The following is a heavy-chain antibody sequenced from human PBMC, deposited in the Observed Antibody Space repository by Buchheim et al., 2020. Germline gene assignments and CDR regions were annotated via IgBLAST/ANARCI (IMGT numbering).Heavy chain of an antibody. V-gene: IGHV4-59*01. D-gene: IGHD3-3*01. CDR1: GGSISSYY. CDR2: IYYSGST. CDR3: ARAGGEAYYDFWSGYSANWFDP. J-gene: IGHJ5*02. Sequence: QVQLQESGPGLVKPSETLSLTCTVSGGSISSYYWSWIRQPPGKGLEWIGYIYYSGSTNYNPSLKSRVTISVDTAKNKSSLKLSSVTAADTAVYYCARAGGEAYYDFWSGYSANWFDPWGQGTL.